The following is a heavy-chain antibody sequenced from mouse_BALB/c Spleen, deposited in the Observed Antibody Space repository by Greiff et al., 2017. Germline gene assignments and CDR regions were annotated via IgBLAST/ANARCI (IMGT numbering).Heavy chain of an antibody. V-gene: IGHV6-3*01. Sequence: EVKLLESGGGLVQPGGSMKLSCVASGFTFSSYWMSWVRQSPEKGLEWVAEIRLKSDNYATHYAESVKGKFTISRDDSKSRLYLQMNSLRAEDTGIYYCSYYRYDGASFAYWGQGTLVTVSA. CDR2: IRLKSDNYAT. CDR3: SYYRYDGASFAY. CDR1: GFTFSSYW. J-gene: IGHJ3*01. D-gene: IGHD2-14*01.